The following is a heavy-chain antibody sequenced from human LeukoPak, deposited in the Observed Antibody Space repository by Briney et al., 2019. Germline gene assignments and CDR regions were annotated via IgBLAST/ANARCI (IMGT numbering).Heavy chain of an antibody. D-gene: IGHD5-18*01. CDR2: INHSGST. CDR3: AITRRGYSYGSY. CDR1: GGSFSGYH. V-gene: IGHV4-34*01. Sequence: SETLSLTCAVYGGSFSGYHWSWIRQPPGKGLEWIGEINHSGSTNYSPSLKSRVTISVDTSKNQFSLKLSSVTAADTAVYYCAITRRGYSYGSYWGQGTLVTVSS. J-gene: IGHJ4*02.